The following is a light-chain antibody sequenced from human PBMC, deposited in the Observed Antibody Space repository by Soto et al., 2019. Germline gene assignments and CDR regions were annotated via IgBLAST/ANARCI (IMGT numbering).Light chain of an antibody. Sequence: EIVLKQSPRTLSLSPGERANLSCRASQSVGSDYVTWYQHRPGQAPRLLFSGIFRRATGIPDRFSGSGSGTDFTLTINRLEPEDFAVYYCQQFGSSPRTFGQGTKV. V-gene: IGKV3-20*01. CDR2: GIF. CDR1: QSVGSDY. J-gene: IGKJ1*01. CDR3: QQFGSSPRT.